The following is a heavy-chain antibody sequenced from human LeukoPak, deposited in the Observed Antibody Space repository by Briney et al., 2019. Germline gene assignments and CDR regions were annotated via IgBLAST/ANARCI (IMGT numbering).Heavy chain of an antibody. J-gene: IGHJ4*02. V-gene: IGHV3-21*01. D-gene: IGHD4-17*01. CDR1: GFTFSSYS. CDR2: ISSSSSYI. Sequence: GGSLRLSCAASGFTFSSYSMNWVRQAPGKGLEWVSSISSSSSYIYYADSVKGRFTISRDNAKNSLYLQMNSLRAEDTTVYYCARVTDGDYEYYFDYWGQGTLVTVSS. CDR3: ARVTDGDYEYYFDY.